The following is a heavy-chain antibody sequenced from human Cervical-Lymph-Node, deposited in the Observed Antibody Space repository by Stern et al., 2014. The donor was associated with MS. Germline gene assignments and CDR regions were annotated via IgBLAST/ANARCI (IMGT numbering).Heavy chain of an antibody. CDR3: ARGELKEGLVRGMDV. J-gene: IGHJ6*02. Sequence: VQLVESGAEVKKPGSSVKVSCKASGCTFSSYAISWVRQAPGQGLEWMGGLIPTIGTPNYAQKFQGRATMTADDSTRTAYLELSSLRSEDTAVYYCARGELKEGLVRGMDVWGQGTTVTVSS. CDR1: GCTFSSYA. V-gene: IGHV1-69*01. D-gene: IGHD1-26*01. CDR2: LIPTIGTP.